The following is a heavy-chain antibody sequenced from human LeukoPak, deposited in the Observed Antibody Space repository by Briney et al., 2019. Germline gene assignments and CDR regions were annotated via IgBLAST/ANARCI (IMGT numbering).Heavy chain of an antibody. CDR1: GRSFSGYY. Sequence: PSETLSLTCAVHGRSFSGYYWSWIRQPPGKGLEWIGEINHSGRANYNPSLKSRATMSVDTSNNQFSLGLSSVTAADTAVYYCARGSLNRVITFGGVIVDDYWGQGTLVTVSS. V-gene: IGHV4-34*01. CDR2: INHSGRA. J-gene: IGHJ4*02. D-gene: IGHD3-16*02. CDR3: ARGSLNRVITFGGVIVDDY.